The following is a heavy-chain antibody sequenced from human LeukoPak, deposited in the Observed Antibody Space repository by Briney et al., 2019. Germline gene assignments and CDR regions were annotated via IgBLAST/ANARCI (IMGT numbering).Heavy chain of an antibody. D-gene: IGHD5-18*01. Sequence: GGSLRLSCAASGFTFSDYYMSWIRQAPGKGLEWVSYISSSGSTIYYADSVKGRSTISRDNAKNSLYLQMNSLRAEDTAVYYCARSSAPMVTNAFDIWGQGTMVTVSS. V-gene: IGHV3-11*04. CDR3: ARSSAPMVTNAFDI. CDR2: ISSSGSTI. J-gene: IGHJ3*02. CDR1: GFTFSDYY.